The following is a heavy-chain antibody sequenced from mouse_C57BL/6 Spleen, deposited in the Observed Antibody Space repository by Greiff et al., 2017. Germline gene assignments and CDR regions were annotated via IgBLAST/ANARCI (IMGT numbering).Heavy chain of an antibody. CDR1: GYTFTSYW. CDR2: IHPNSGST. CDR3: ARSTMVTTADY. D-gene: IGHD2-2*01. Sequence: QVQLQQPGAELVKPGASVKLSCKASGYTFTSYWMHWVKQRPGQGLEWIGMIHPNSGSTNYNEKFKSKATLTVDKSSSTAYMQLSSLTSEDSAVXYCARSTMVTTADYWGQGTTLTVSS. J-gene: IGHJ2*01. V-gene: IGHV1-64*01.